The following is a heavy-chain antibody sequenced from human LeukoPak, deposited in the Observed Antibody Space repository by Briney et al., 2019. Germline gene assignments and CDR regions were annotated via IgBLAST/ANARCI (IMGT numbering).Heavy chain of an antibody. Sequence: GRSLRLSCAASGFTFSSYGMHWVRQAPGKGLEWVAVISYDGSNKYYADSVKGRFTISRDNSKNTLYLQMNSLRAEDTAVYYCAKDVLYCGGDCYHFVYWGQGTLVTVSS. CDR2: ISYDGSNK. CDR1: GFTFSSYG. V-gene: IGHV3-30*18. J-gene: IGHJ4*02. CDR3: AKDVLYCGGDCYHFVY. D-gene: IGHD2-21*02.